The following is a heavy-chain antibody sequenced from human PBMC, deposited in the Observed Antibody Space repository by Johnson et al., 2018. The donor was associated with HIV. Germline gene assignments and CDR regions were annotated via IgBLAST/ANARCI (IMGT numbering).Heavy chain of an antibody. J-gene: IGHJ3*02. CDR3: TTDGRWGLLRGAFEI. Sequence: VQLVESGGGLVKPGGSLRLSCAASGFTFSNAWMSWVRQAPGKGLEWVGRIKSKTDGGTTDYAAPVKGRFTISRDDSKNTLYLQMNSLKTEDTAVYYCTTDGRWGLLRGAFEIWGQGTMVTVSS. D-gene: IGHD1-26*01. CDR1: GFTFSNAW. CDR2: IKSKTDGGTT. V-gene: IGHV3-15*01.